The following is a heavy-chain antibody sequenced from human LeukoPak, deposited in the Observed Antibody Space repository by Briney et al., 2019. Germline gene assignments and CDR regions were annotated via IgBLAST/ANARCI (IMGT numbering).Heavy chain of an antibody. CDR2: IYPGDSDT. CDR1: GYRFTSYW. CDR3: ARHGSSSWPVDY. J-gene: IGHJ4*02. D-gene: IGHD6-13*01. Sequence: PGESLKISCQGSGYRFTSYWIAWVRQMPGKGLGWMGMIYPGDSDTRYSPSIQGQVTISADKSISTAYLQWSSLKASDTAMYYCARHGSSSWPVDYWGQGTLVTVSS. V-gene: IGHV5-51*01.